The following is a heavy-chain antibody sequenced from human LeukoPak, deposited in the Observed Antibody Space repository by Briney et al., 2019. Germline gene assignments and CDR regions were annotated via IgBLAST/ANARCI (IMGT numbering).Heavy chain of an antibody. CDR3: VRDVLFAVGDSFDI. D-gene: IGHD3-10*02. V-gene: IGHV3-30*02. J-gene: IGHJ3*02. CDR1: GFTFSSYG. Sequence: GGSLRLSCAASGFTFSSYGMHWVRQAPGKGLEWVAFIRYDGSFKYYADSVKGRFTTSRDNSKNTLYLEMNTLRTEDTAVYYCVRDVLFAVGDSFDIWGQGTMVTVS. CDR2: IRYDGSFK.